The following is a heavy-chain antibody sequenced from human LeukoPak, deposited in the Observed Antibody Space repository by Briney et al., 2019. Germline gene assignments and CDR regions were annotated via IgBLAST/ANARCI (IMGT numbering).Heavy chain of an antibody. CDR3: ARDRTAAADYAFDI. Sequence: SETLSLTCTVSGGSISSGDYYWSWIRQPPGKGLEWIGYIYYSGSTYYNPSLKSRVTISVDTSRNQFSLKLSSVTAADTAVYYCARDRTAAADYAFDIWGQGTMVTVSS. CDR2: IYYSGST. V-gene: IGHV4-30-4*08. CDR1: GGSISSGDYY. J-gene: IGHJ3*02. D-gene: IGHD6-13*01.